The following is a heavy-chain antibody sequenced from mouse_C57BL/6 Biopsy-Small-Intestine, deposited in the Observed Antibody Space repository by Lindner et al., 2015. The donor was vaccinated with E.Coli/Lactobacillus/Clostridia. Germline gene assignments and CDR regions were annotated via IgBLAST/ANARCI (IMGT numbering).Heavy chain of an antibody. J-gene: IGHJ3*01. CDR2: IYPGDGDT. D-gene: IGHD1-1*01. Sequence: VQLQESGAELVKPGASVKISCKASGYAFSSSWMNWVKQRPGKGLEWIGRIYPGDGDTNYNGKFKGKATLTADKSSSTAYMQLSSLTSEDTAVYYCARESSSHAFAYWGQGTLVTVSA. V-gene: IGHV1-82*01. CDR1: GYAFSSSW. CDR3: ARESSSHAFAY.